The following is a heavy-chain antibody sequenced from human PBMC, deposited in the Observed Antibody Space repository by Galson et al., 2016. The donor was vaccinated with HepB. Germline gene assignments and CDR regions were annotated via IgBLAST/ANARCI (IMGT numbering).Heavy chain of an antibody. Sequence: SLRLSCAASGFTFGSYWMGWVRQAPGKGLEWLANIKTDGSETHYVDSVRGRFTISRDNAENSMYLQMNGLRAEDTAVYYCARGDKWGWDYWGQGTLVSVSS. V-gene: IGHV3-7*03. D-gene: IGHD1-26*01. J-gene: IGHJ4*02. CDR3: ARGDKWGWDY. CDR2: IKTDGSET. CDR1: GFTFGSYW.